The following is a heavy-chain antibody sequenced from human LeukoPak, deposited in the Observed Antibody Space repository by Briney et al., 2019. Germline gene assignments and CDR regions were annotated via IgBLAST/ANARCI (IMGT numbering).Heavy chain of an antibody. CDR1: GFTFSSYA. J-gene: IGHJ3*02. CDR2: ISGSGGST. V-gene: IGHV3-23*01. CDR3: AKDLTYQLLVDNAFDI. D-gene: IGHD2-2*01. Sequence: GGSLRLSRAASGFTFSSYAMSWVRQAPGKGLEWVSAISGSGGSTYYADSVKGRFTISRDNSKNTLYLQMNSLRAEDTAVYYCAKDLTYQLLVDNAFDIWGQGTMVTVSS.